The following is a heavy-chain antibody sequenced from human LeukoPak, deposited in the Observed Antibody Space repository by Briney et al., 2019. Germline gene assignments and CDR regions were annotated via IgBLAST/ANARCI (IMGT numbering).Heavy chain of an antibody. D-gene: IGHD3/OR15-3a*01. CDR2: IDPSDSYT. J-gene: IGHJ2*01. Sequence: GESLQISCKGSGSRFTTYWSTWVRQIPGKGVEWMGRIDPSDSYTNYSPSFQGHVAISADKSISTAYLQWTSLKASDTAIYYCAKFGLISKYWYFDVWGRGTLVTVSS. V-gene: IGHV5-10-1*01. CDR1: GSRFTTYW. CDR3: AKFGLISKYWYFDV.